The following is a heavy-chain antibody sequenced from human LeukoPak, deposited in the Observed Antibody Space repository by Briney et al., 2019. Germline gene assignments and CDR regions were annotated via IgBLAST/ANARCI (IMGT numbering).Heavy chain of an antibody. CDR1: GGPFNGYY. D-gene: IGHD3-10*01. J-gene: IGHJ3*02. CDR3: ARGRYYGSGSWAFDI. CDR2: INHSGST. Sequence: PSETLSLTCAVYGGPFNGYYWSWIRQPPGKGLEWIGEINHSGSTNYNPSLKSRVTISVDTSKNQFSLKLSSVTAADTAVYYCARGRYYGSGSWAFDIWGQGTMVTVSS. V-gene: IGHV4-34*01.